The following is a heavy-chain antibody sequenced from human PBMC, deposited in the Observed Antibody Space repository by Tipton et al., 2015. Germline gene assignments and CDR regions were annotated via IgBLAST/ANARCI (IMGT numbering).Heavy chain of an antibody. CDR1: GFSFSSYA. V-gene: IGHV3-23*01. CDR2: ISGGGGLT. J-gene: IGHJ4*02. Sequence: SLRLSCSAPGFSFSSYAMSWVRQAPGKGLEWVSSISGGGGLTYYADSVRGRFTISRDNSKNTLYLQMNSLRAEDTALYYCARHQTDSSWYYFDYWGQGTLVTVSS. D-gene: IGHD2-2*01. CDR3: ARHQTDSSWYYFDY.